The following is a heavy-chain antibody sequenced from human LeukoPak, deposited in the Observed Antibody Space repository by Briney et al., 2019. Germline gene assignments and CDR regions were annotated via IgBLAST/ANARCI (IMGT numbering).Heavy chain of an antibody. CDR3: AKSQWGGVPGNGMDV. CDR2: ISYDGSNK. CDR1: GFTFSSYG. Sequence: GGSLRLSCAASGFTFSSYGMHWVRQAPGKGLEWVAVISYDGSNKYYADSVKGRFTISRDNSKNTLYQQMNSLRAEDTAVYYCAKSQWGGVPGNGMDVWGQGTTVTVSS. V-gene: IGHV3-30*18. D-gene: IGHD3-16*01. J-gene: IGHJ6*02.